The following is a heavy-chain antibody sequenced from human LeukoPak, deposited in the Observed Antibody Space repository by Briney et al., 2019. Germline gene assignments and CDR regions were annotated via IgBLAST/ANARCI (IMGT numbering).Heavy chain of an antibody. Sequence: SENLSLTCTVSSGSINTYYWSCIPQPSGRGLEWSGRIYTRGSTNYNASLKSRVTMSVDTSKNQFSLKLSSVTAADTAVYYCARGRYCSADICSGGDAFDIWGQGTMVSVSS. D-gene: IGHD2-15*01. CDR2: IYTRGST. CDR1: SGSINTYY. J-gene: IGHJ3*02. V-gene: IGHV4-4*07. CDR3: ARGRYCSADICSGGDAFDI.